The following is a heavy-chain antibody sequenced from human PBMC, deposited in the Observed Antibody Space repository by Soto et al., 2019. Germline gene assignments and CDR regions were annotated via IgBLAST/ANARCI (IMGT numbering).Heavy chain of an antibody. D-gene: IGHD1-7*01. CDR3: AKGHRITGTGYYYYGMDV. Sequence: GGSLRLSCAASGFTFSSYAMSWVRQAPGKGLEWVSAISGSGGSTYYADSVRGRFTISRDNSKNTLYLQMNSLRAEDTAVYYCAKGHRITGTGYYYYGMDVWGQGTTVTVSS. CDR1: GFTFSSYA. J-gene: IGHJ6*02. V-gene: IGHV3-23*01. CDR2: ISGSGGST.